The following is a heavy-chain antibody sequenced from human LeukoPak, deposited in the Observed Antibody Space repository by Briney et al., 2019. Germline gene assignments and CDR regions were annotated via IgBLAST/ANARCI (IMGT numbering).Heavy chain of an antibody. CDR2: ISSSSSYI. Sequence: GGSLRLSCVGSGFTFSSLWMSWVRQAPGKGLEWVSSISSSSSYIYYADSVKGRFTISRDNAKNSLYLQMNSLRAEDTAVYYCARGLQSFDYWGQGTLVTVSS. V-gene: IGHV3-21*01. D-gene: IGHD5-18*01. CDR1: GFTFSSLW. J-gene: IGHJ4*02. CDR3: ARGLQSFDY.